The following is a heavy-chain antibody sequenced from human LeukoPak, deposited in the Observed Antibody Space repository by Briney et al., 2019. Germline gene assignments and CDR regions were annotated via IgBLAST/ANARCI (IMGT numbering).Heavy chain of an antibody. J-gene: IGHJ6*03. V-gene: IGHV3-66*01. CDR1: GFTVSSNY. CDR3: ARDRVPAARYMDV. D-gene: IGHD2-2*01. CDR2: IYSGGST. Sequence: GGSLRLSCAASGFTVSSNYMSWVRQAPGKGLEWVSVIYSGGSTYYADSVEGGFTISSDDYKNTMLLLLNSMRGDDTAVYYCARDRVPAARYMDVWGKGTTVTISS.